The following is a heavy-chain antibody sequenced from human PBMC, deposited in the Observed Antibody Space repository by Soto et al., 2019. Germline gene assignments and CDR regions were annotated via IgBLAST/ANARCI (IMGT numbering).Heavy chain of an antibody. D-gene: IGHD3-3*01. CDR3: ARDPHEFWTSYWFDP. V-gene: IGHV1-46*01. Sequence: ASVKVSCKASGYTLVNYYRRWVRHATGQGLEWMGIINPNGYTSTLAQKFQGRVTLTTDTSTSTAYMELRSLRSDDTAIYYCARDPHEFWTSYWFDPWGQGTPVTVSS. J-gene: IGHJ5*02. CDR1: GYTLVNYY. CDR2: INPNGYTS.